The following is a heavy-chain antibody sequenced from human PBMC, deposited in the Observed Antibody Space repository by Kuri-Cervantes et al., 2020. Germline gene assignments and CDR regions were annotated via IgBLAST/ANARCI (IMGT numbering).Heavy chain of an antibody. Sequence: SETLSLTCTVSGGSISSGGYYWSWIRQHPGKGLEWIGYIYYSGSTNYNPSLKSRVTISVDTSKNQFSLKLSSVTAADTAVYYCARWSGSYTQFNYWGQGTLVTVSS. D-gene: IGHD1-26*01. J-gene: IGHJ4*02. V-gene: IGHV4-61*08. CDR3: ARWSGSYTQFNY. CDR2: IYYSGST. CDR1: GGSISSGGYY.